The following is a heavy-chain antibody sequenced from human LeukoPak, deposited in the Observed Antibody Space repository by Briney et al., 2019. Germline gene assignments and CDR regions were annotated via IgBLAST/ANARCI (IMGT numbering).Heavy chain of an antibody. CDR3: ARDRLGSIV. J-gene: IGHJ4*02. CDR2: IYTSGST. D-gene: IGHD7-27*01. V-gene: IGHV4-61*02. CDR1: GGSISSGSYY. Sequence: PSQTLSLTCTVSGGSISSGSYYWSWLRQPAGKGLEWIGRIYTSGSTNYNPSLKSRVTISVDTSKNQFSLKLSSVSAADTAVYYCARDRLGSIVWGQGTLVTVSS.